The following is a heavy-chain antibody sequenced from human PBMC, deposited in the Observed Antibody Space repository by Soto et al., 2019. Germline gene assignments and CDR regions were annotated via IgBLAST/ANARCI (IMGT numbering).Heavy chain of an antibody. J-gene: IGHJ2*01. V-gene: IGHV1-8*01. CDR1: GYTFTSYD. CDR3: AGLERSL. D-gene: IGHD1-1*01. CDR2: MNPNSGNT. Sequence: QVQLVQSGAEVKKPGASVKVSCKDSGYTFTSYDINWVRQATGQGLEWMGWMNPNSGNTGYAQKFQGRDDLTRNTAISTAYMERSSLRSEDTAVYYCAGLERSLWGRGTLVTVSS.